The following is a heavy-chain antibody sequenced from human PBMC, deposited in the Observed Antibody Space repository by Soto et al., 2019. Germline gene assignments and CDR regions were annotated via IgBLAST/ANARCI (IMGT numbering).Heavy chain of an antibody. V-gene: IGHV1-46*02. CDR2: IHPSGGGT. D-gene: IGHD2-21*02. Sequence: QVQLVQSGAEVRKPGASVKVSCKPSGYTFNTYYLHWLRQAPGQALEWMGVIHPSGGGTTYAQKFLGRVTVTRATSTTTVLLELRSLRSDDTAVYYCARGGHIAVVTASFDNWGQGTLVTVSS. CDR3: ARGGHIAVVTASFDN. CDR1: GYTFNTYY. J-gene: IGHJ4*02.